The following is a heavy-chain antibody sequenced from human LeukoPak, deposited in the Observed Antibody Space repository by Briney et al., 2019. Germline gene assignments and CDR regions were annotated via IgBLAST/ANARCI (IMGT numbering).Heavy chain of an antibody. J-gene: IGHJ4*02. V-gene: IGHV5-51*01. D-gene: IGHD3-22*01. CDR1: GYSFTSYW. CDR3: ARSRHQANYYDSSGYDY. CDR2: IYPGDSDT. Sequence: GESLKISCKGSGYSFTSYWIGWVRQMPGKGLEWMGIIYPGDSDTRYSPSFQGQVTISADKSISTAYLQRSSLKASDTAMYYCARSRHQANYYDSSGYDYWGQGTLVTVSS.